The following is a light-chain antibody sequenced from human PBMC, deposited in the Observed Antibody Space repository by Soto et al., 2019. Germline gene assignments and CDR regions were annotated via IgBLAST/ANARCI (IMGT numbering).Light chain of an antibody. Sequence: DIQMTQSPSSLSASVGDRVTITCRASQGIGSSLAWHQQKPGKAPKLLIYDASTLESGVPSRFSGSGSGAEFTLTISSLQSEDFAVYYCQQYNNWPPWTFGQGTKVDIK. CDR1: QGIGSS. CDR3: QQYNNWPPWT. CDR2: DAS. V-gene: IGKV1-12*01. J-gene: IGKJ1*01.